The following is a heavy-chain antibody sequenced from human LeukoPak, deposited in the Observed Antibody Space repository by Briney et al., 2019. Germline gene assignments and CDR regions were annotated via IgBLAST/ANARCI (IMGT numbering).Heavy chain of an antibody. CDR1: RFTFSTYS. Sequence: GGSLRLSCAASRFTFSTYSMNWVRQAPGKGLEWVSYISSSSSTIYYADSVKGRFTISRDNAKNSLYLQMNSLRAEDTAVYYCARRPVYYYYYCMDVWGKGTTVTVSS. CDR2: ISSSSSTI. V-gene: IGHV3-48*04. CDR3: ARRPVYYYYYCMDV. D-gene: IGHD2-2*01. J-gene: IGHJ6*03.